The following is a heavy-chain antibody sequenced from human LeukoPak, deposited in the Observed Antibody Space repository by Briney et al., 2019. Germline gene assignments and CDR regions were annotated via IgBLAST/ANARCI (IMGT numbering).Heavy chain of an antibody. J-gene: IGHJ4*02. Sequence: GGSLRLSCAASGFTVSSNYMSWDRQAPGKGLEWVSVIYSGGSTYYADSVRGRFTISRDNSKNTLYLQMNSLRAEDTAVYYCARSWIQLWGLRYWGQGTLVTVSS. V-gene: IGHV3-66*01. CDR3: ARSWIQLWGLRY. D-gene: IGHD5-18*01. CDR2: IYSGGST. CDR1: GFTVSSNY.